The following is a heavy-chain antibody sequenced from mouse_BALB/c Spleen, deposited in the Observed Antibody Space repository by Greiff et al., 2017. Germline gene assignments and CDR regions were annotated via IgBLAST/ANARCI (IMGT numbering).Heavy chain of an antibody. V-gene: IGHV5-17*02. D-gene: IGHD2-12*01. Sequence: EVKLMESGGGLVQPGGSRKLSCAASGFTFSSFGMHWVRQAPEKGLEWVAYISSGSSTIYYADTVKGRFTISRDNPKNTLFLQMTSLRSEDTAMYYCARSNDRDFDYWGQGTTLTVSS. CDR3: ARSNDRDFDY. CDR1: GFTFSSFG. J-gene: IGHJ2*01. CDR2: ISSGSSTI.